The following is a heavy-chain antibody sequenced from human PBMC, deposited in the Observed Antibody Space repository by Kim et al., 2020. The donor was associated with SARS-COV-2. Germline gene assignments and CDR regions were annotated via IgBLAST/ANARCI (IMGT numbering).Heavy chain of an antibody. V-gene: IGHV4-61*02. CDR3: ARDRGDYYDSSGYSAFYDDYGIDV. CDR2: IYTSGST. Sequence: SETLSLTCTVSGGSISSGSYYWSWIRQPAGKGLEWIGRIYTSGSTNYNPSLKSRVTISVDTSKNQFSLKLSSVTAADTAVYYCARDRGDYYDSSGYSAFYDDYGIDVWGQGTTVTVSS. CDR1: GGSISSGSYY. D-gene: IGHD3-22*01. J-gene: IGHJ6*02.